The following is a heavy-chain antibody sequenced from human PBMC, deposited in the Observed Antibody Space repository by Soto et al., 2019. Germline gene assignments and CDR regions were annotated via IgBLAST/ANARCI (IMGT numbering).Heavy chain of an antibody. J-gene: IGHJ3*02. CDR2: IIPVSGPA. CDR1: GDTFSSYA. CDR3: ARDSPYSSPSHAFAI. D-gene: IGHD6-19*01. V-gene: IGHV1-69*01. Sequence: QVQLVQSGAEMKKPGSSVKVSCQASGDTFSSYAISWVRQAPGQGLEWMGGIIPVSGPANYAQKFQGRVSITADDSATTVYMELSSLRFEDTAVYYCARDSPYSSPSHAFAIWGQGTLVTVSS.